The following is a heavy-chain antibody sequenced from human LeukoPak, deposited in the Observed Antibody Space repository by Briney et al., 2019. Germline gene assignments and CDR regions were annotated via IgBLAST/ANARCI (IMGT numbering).Heavy chain of an antibody. Sequence: ASVKVSCKASGGTFSSYAISWVRQAPGQGLEWMGGIIPIFGTANYAQKFQGRVTITTDESTSTAYMELSSLRSEDTAVYYCARSSIAAAGTGAFDIWGQGTMVTVSS. J-gene: IGHJ3*02. CDR3: ARSSIAAAGTGAFDI. CDR1: GGTFSSYA. D-gene: IGHD6-13*01. V-gene: IGHV1-69*05. CDR2: IIPIFGTA.